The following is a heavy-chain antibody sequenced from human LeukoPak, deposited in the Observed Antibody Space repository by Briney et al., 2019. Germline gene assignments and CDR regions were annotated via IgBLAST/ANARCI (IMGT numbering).Heavy chain of an antibody. D-gene: IGHD1-26*01. CDR1: GFTVSSNY. CDR3: ARGGGFFGQTHRSLDY. CDR2: IYSGGST. J-gene: IGHJ4*02. Sequence: GGSPRLSCAASGFTVSSNYMSWVRQAPGKGLEWVSVIYSGGSTYYADSVKGRFTISRDNSKNTLYLQMNSLRAEDTAVYYCARGGGFFGQTHRSLDYWGQGTLVTVSS. V-gene: IGHV3-53*01.